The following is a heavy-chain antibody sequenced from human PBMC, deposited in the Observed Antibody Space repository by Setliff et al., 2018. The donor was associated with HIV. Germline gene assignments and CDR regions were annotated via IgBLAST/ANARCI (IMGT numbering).Heavy chain of an antibody. J-gene: IGHJ4*02. CDR1: GGSISSYY. Sequence: TSETLSLTCTVSGGSISSYYWSWVRQAPGKGLEWVSFIYSDGRTYHADSVKGLFSISRDNSKNMMHLQMNGLRPEDTGMYYCVRDASGVGHDFDHWGQGTLVTVSS. CDR2: IYSDGRT. V-gene: IGHV3-53*01. D-gene: IGHD2-8*01. CDR3: VRDASGVGHDFDH.